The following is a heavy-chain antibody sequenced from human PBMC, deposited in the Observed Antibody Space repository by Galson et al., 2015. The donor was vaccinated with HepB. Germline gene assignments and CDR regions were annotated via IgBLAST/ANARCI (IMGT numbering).Heavy chain of an antibody. Sequence: SLRLSCAASGFSFDDHAMSWFRQAPGKGLEWISFIRNEAYGGAPEYAASVKGRFIMSRDDSKSIAYLQLNSLKIEDTAIYYCARGNLGYCTTTNCPLIDYWGQGTLVTVSS. CDR3: ARGNLGYCTTTNCPLIDY. J-gene: IGHJ4*02. V-gene: IGHV3-49*03. CDR1: GFSFDDHA. D-gene: IGHD2-2*01. CDR2: IRNEAYGGAP.